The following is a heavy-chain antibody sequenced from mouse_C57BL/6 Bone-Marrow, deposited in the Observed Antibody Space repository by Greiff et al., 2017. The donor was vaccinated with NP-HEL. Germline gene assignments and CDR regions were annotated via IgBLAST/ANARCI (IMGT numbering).Heavy chain of an antibody. D-gene: IGHD2-1*01. CDR2: IHPNSGST. CDR3: ARAGNYVLYYYAMDY. V-gene: IGHV1-64*01. J-gene: IGHJ4*01. CDR1: GYTSTSYW. Sequence: QVQLQQPGAELVKPGASVKLSCKASGYTSTSYWMHWVKQRPGQGLEWIGMIHPNSGSTNYNEKFKSKATLTVDKSSSTAYMQLSSLTSEDSAVYYCARAGNYVLYYYAMDYWGQGTSVTVSS.